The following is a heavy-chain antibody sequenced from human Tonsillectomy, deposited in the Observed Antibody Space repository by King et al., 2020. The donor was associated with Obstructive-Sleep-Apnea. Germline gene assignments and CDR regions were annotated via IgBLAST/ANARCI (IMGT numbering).Heavy chain of an antibody. J-gene: IGHJ6*02. D-gene: IGHD6-13*01. CDR3: AKVIAAGTYYYYYGMDV. V-gene: IGHV3-23*04. CDR2: ISGSGGST. CDR1: GFTFSSYA. Sequence: VQLVESGGGLVQPGGSLRLSCAASGFTFSSYAMSWVRQAPGKGLEWVSAISGSGGSTYYAASVKGRFTISRDNSKNTLYLQMNSLRAEDTAVYYCAKVIAAGTYYYYYGMDVWGQGTTVTVSS.